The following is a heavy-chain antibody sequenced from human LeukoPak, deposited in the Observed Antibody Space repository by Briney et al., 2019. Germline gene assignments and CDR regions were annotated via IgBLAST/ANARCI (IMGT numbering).Heavy chain of an antibody. Sequence: SETLSLTCTVSGYSISSGYYWGWIRQPPGKGLEWIGYIYNSGSTKYNPSLKSRVTISEDTSKNQFSLKLSSVTAADTAMYYCARPHRGPFAFDIWGQGTMVTVSS. CDR2: IYNSGST. J-gene: IGHJ3*02. CDR1: GYSISSGYY. CDR3: ARPHRGPFAFDI. V-gene: IGHV4-61*01. D-gene: IGHD2-15*01.